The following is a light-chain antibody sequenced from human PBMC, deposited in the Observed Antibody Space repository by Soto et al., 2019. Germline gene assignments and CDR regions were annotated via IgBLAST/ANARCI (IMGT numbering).Light chain of an antibody. CDR1: TSNIGSNT. Sequence: QSVLTKPPSASGTPGQRVSFSCSGSTSNIGSNTVNWYQQLPGTAPKILIYSNSQRPSGVPERFSGSKSGTSASLAISGLQSEDEAGYYCSTWDDSLNGWVFGGGTKLTVL. CDR2: SNS. J-gene: IGLJ3*02. V-gene: IGLV1-44*01. CDR3: STWDDSLNGWV.